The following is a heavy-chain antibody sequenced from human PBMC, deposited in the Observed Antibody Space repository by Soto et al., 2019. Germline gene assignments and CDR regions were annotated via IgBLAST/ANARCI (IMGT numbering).Heavy chain of an antibody. V-gene: IGHV1-58*01. J-gene: IGHJ6*02. CDR3: AAESITGAHYGMDV. CDR2: IVVGSGNT. Sequence: ASVKVSCKASGFTFTSSAVQWVRQARGQRLEWIGWIVVGSGNTNYAQKFQERVTITRDMSTSTAYMELSSLRSEDTAVYYCAAESITGAHYGMDVWGQGTTVTVSS. CDR1: GFTFTSSA. D-gene: IGHD1-20*01.